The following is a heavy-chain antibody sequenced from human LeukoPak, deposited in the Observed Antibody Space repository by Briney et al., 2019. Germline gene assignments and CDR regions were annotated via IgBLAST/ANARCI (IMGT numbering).Heavy chain of an antibody. Sequence: GESLKISCKGSGYSFTSYWIAWVRQMPGKGLEWMGIIYPGDSHTKYSPSFEGQVTISADKSISTAYLQWSGLKASDTAIYYCARRTDWGYYLDYWGQGTLVTVSS. J-gene: IGHJ4*02. D-gene: IGHD2-15*01. CDR2: IYPGDSHT. CDR3: ARRTDWGYYLDY. CDR1: GYSFTSYW. V-gene: IGHV5-51*01.